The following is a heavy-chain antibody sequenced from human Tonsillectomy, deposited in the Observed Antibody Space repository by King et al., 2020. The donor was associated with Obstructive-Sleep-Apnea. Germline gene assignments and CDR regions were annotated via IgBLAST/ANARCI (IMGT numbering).Heavy chain of an antibody. J-gene: IGHJ4*02. CDR1: GGSIISSDW. CDR2: IYHSGTT. D-gene: IGHD3-3*01. V-gene: IGHV4-4*02. CDR3: ARVPADYDFWSGYPRPIDY. Sequence: QLQESGPGLVKPSGTLSLICAVSGGSIISSDWWSWVRQPPGKGLEWIGEIYHSGTTNYNPSLKSRVTISLDKSKNQFSLRLTSVTAADTAVYFCARVPADYDFWSGYPRPIDYWGQGTLVIVSS.